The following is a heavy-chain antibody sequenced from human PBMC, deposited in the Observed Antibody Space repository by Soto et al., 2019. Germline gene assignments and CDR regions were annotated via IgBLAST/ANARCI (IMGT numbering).Heavy chain of an antibody. Sequence: QVQLQESGPGLVKPSQTLSLTCTVSGGSISSGGDYWSWIRQHPGKGLEWIGYIYYSGSTYYNPSLKSRVTISVDTSKNQFSLKLSSVTAADTAVYYCARESDAYYYDSSGYIDYWGQGTLVTVSS. CDR2: IYYSGST. J-gene: IGHJ4*02. CDR1: GGSISSGGDY. CDR3: ARESDAYYYDSSGYIDY. V-gene: IGHV4-31*03. D-gene: IGHD3-22*01.